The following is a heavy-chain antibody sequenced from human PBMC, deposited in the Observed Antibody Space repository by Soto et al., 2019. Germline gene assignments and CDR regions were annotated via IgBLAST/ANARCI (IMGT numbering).Heavy chain of an antibody. D-gene: IGHD4-17*01. Sequence: GGSLRLSCAASGFTFSNAWMNWVRQAPGKGLEWVGRIKTKTDGETTDYTAPVKGRFTISRDDSKNTLYLQMNSLKTEDTAVYYCTTSGEANWGQGTMVTVSS. CDR3: TTSGEAN. CDR2: IKTKTDGETT. CDR1: GFTFSNAW. V-gene: IGHV3-15*07. J-gene: IGHJ3*01.